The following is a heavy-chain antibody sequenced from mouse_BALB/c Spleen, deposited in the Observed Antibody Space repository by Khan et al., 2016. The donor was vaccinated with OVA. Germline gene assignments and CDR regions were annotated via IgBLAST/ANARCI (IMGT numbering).Heavy chain of an antibody. J-gene: IGHJ3*01. CDR2: IYPGNINT. D-gene: IGHD2-1*01. CDR1: GYTFTSYY. CDR3: AREGYKGNNRAWFAY. V-gene: IGHV1S56*01. Sequence: QVQLKESGPELVKPGTSVRISCKASGYTFTSYYLYWVKQSPGQGLEWIGWIYPGNINTEYNEKFKGKATLTADKSSSTSYMHLTSLTSEDYAVYFCAREGYKGNNRAWFAYWGQGTLVTVSA.